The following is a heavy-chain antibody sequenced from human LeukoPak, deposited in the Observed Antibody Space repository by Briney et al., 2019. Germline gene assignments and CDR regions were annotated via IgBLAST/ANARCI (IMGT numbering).Heavy chain of an antibody. CDR1: GFTFSSYA. CDR3: ARAMVRGVHFDY. Sequence: GGSLRLSCAASGFTFSSYAMHWVRQAPGKGLEWVAVISYDGSNKYYADSVKGRFTISRDNSKNTLYLQMNSLRAEDTAVYYCARAMVRGVHFDYWGQGTLVTASS. V-gene: IGHV3-30*04. D-gene: IGHD3-10*01. CDR2: ISYDGSNK. J-gene: IGHJ4*02.